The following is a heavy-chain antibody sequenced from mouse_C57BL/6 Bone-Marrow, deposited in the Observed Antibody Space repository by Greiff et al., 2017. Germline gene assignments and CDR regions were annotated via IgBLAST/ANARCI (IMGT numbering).Heavy chain of an antibody. V-gene: IGHV14-4*01. CDR1: GFNITDDY. J-gene: IGHJ4*01. CDR3: TTPIYYDYDGDYYAMDY. D-gene: IGHD2-4*01. CDR2: IDPENGDT. Sequence: EVQLQEPGAELVRPGASVKLSCTASGFNITDDYMHWVKQRPEQGLEWIGWIDPENGDTEYASKFQGKATITADTSSNTAYLQLSSLTSEDTAVYYCTTPIYYDYDGDYYAMDYWGQGTSVTVSS.